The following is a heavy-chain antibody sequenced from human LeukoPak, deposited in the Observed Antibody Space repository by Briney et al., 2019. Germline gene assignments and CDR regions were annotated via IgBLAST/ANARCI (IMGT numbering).Heavy chain of an antibody. Sequence: SETLSLTCTVSGGSISNYYWSWIRQPAGPGLELIGRTHTSGSTNYNPSLKSRVTMSVDTSKNQFSLKLRSVTAADTAVYYCARGRWNTGMVSPYYFDYWGQGTLVTVSS. CDR1: GGSISNYY. V-gene: IGHV4-4*07. CDR3: ARGRWNTGMVSPYYFDY. D-gene: IGHD5-18*01. CDR2: THTSGST. J-gene: IGHJ4*02.